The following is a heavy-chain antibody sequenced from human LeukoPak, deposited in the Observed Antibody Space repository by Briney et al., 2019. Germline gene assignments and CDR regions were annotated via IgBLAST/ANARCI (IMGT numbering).Heavy chain of an antibody. J-gene: IGHJ4*02. CDR1: GFTFSSHA. D-gene: IGHD3-10*01. CDR2: ISGSGGST. V-gene: IGHV3-23*01. CDR3: AKDPDVWFGSYLDS. Sequence: QPGGSLRLSCEASGFTFSSHAMTWVRQAPGKGLEWVSGISGSGGSTYYADSVRGRFTISRDGSKNTLYLQMSSLKVEDTAVYYCAKDPDVWFGSYLDSWGQGTLVTVSS.